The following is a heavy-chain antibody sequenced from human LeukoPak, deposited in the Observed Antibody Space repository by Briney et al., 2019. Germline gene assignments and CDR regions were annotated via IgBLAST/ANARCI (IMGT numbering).Heavy chain of an antibody. CDR2: INPSGGST. CDR1: GYTFTSYY. Sequence: ASVTVSCKASGYTFTSYYMHWVRQAPGQGLEWMGIINPSGGSTSYAQKFQGRLTLTRDLSTSTDYMELSSLRSDDTAVYFCARDTSEGDYAWWFDPWGQETLVTVAS. CDR3: ARDTSEGDYAWWFDP. V-gene: IGHV1-46*01. D-gene: IGHD3-16*01. J-gene: IGHJ5*02.